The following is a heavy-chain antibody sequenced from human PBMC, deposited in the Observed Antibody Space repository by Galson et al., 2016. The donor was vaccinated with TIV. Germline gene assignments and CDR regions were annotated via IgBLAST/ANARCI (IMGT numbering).Heavy chain of an antibody. J-gene: IGHJ6*02. V-gene: IGHV3-30*03. CDR1: GFTFSSCN. CDR3: ARVEPYTAMDDYYYYGMVV. D-gene: IGHD5-18*01. Sequence: SLRLSCAGSGFTFSSCNMHWVRQALGTALEWVAFISYDVSDKYYADSANGRFTIPRDNSRSTVDLQMNSLRGDDTAVYYCARVEPYTAMDDYYYYGMVVWGQGTTVTVSS. CDR2: ISYDVSDK.